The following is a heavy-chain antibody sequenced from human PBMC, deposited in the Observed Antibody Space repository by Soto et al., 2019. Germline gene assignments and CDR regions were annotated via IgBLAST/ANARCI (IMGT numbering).Heavy chain of an antibody. V-gene: IGHV1-46*01. CDR1: GYTFTSYY. J-gene: IGHJ4*02. CDR3: AREAYYDSSGYYSFGFDY. D-gene: IGHD3-22*01. CDR2: INPSGGST. Sequence: SVKVSCKASGYTFTSYYMHWVRQAPGQGLEWMGIINPSGGSTSYAQKFQGRVTMTRDTSTSTVYMELSSLRSEDTAVYYCAREAYYDSSGYYSFGFDYWGQGTLVTVSS.